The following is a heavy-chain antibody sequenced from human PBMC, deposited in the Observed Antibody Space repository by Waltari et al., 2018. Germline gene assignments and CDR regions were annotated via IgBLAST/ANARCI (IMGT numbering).Heavy chain of an antibody. CDR3: ARQGRVISGPESFFDY. Sequence: QVQLQESGPGLVKPSETLSLTCVVSGYSISTGYYWGWIRQPPGQGLAWIGSIHHSGSTYDNPSLKSRVTISVDTPKNLFSLRLNSVTAADTAVYYCARQGRVISGPESFFDYWGQGTPVTVSS. J-gene: IGHJ4*02. V-gene: IGHV4-38-2*01. CDR2: IHHSGST. CDR1: GYSISTGYY. D-gene: IGHD2-21*01.